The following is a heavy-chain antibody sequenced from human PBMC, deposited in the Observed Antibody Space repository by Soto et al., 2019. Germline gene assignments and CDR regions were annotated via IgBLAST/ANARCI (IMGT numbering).Heavy chain of an antibody. CDR3: AREHDYGDLYNAFDI. V-gene: IGHV3-21*01. D-gene: IGHD4-17*01. Sequence: GGSLRLSCAASGFTFSSYSMNWARQAPGKGLEWVSSISSSSSYIYYADSVKGRFTISRDNAKNSLYLQMNSLRAEDTAVYYCAREHDYGDLYNAFDIWGQGTMVTVSS. CDR1: GFTFSSYS. J-gene: IGHJ3*02. CDR2: ISSSSSYI.